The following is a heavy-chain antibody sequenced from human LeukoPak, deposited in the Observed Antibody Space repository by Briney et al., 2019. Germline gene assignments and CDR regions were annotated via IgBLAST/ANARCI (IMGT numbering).Heavy chain of an antibody. V-gene: IGHV3-21*01. D-gene: IGHD5-24*01. J-gene: IGHJ4*02. CDR3: ARVSRDGYND. CDR1: GFIFRSYT. CDR2: ISGNGDAT. Sequence: GGSLRLSCAASGFIFRSYTMSWVRQAPGKGLQWVATISGNGDATYYADSVKGRFTISRDNAKNSLYLQMNSLRAEDTAVYYCARVSRDGYNDWGQGTLVTVSS.